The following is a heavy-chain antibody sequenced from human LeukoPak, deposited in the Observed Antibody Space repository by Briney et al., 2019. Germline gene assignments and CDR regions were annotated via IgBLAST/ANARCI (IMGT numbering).Heavy chain of an antibody. J-gene: IGHJ4*02. CDR2: INSDGSST. CDR3: AREGRGYSYAFEY. D-gene: IGHD5-18*01. CDR1: GFTFSNYW. V-gene: IGHV3-74*01. Sequence: PGGSLRLSCAASGFTFSNYWMHWVRQAPGKGLVWVSRINSDGSSTTYADSVKGRFTISRDNGQNTLYLQMNSLRAEDTAVYYFAREGRGYSYAFEYWGQGTLVTVSS.